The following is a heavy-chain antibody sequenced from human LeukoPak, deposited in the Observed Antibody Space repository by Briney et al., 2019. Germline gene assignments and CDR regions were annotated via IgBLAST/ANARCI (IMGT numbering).Heavy chain of an antibody. V-gene: IGHV1-18*04. CDR1: GYTFTGYY. J-gene: IGHJ3*02. CDR2: ISAYNGNT. CDR3: ARSGYYYGSGSLHDAFDI. D-gene: IGHD3-10*01. Sequence: ASVKVSCKASGYTFTGYYMHWVRQAPGQGLEWMGWISAYNGNTNYAQKLQGRVTMTTDTSTSTAYMELRSLRSDDTAVYYCARSGYYYGSGSLHDAFDIWGQGTMVTVSS.